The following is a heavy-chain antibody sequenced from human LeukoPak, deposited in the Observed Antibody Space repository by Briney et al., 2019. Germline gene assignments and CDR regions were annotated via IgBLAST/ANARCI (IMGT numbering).Heavy chain of an antibody. CDR3: ARGARYTTIWYSLDY. CDR1: GFTFSSYA. V-gene: IGHV3-30-3*01. J-gene: IGHJ4*02. Sequence: GGSLRLSCAASGFTFSSYAMHWVRQAPGKGLEWVAVISYDGSNVYYADSVKGRFTISRDNSKNTLYLQMNSLRAEDTAVYYCARGARYTTIWYSLDYWGQGTLVTVSS. CDR2: ISYDGSNV. D-gene: IGHD6-13*01.